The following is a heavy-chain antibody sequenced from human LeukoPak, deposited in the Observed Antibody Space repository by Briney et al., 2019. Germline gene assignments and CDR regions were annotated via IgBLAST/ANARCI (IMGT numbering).Heavy chain of an antibody. V-gene: IGHV1-2*02. Sequence: EASVKVSCKASGYTFTGYYMHWVRQAPGQGLEWMGWINPNSGGTNYAQKLQGRVTMTRDTSISTAYMELSRLRSDDTAVYYCALTYYYDSSGYYFDYWGQGTLVTVSS. CDR3: ALTYYYDSSGYYFDY. D-gene: IGHD3-22*01. CDR1: GYTFTGYY. CDR2: INPNSGGT. J-gene: IGHJ4*02.